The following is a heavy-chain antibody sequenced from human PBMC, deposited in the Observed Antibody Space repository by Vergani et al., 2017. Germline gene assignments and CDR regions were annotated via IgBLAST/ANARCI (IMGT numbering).Heavy chain of an antibody. Sequence: EVRLLESGGGLVQPGGSLRLSCAASGFTFNIYAMSWVRQAPGKGLEWVSTITYNGGRTYYADSLTGRFTISRDNSTNTLFLQLKTLRAEDTGVYYCAKDYNIMGALHYWGQGTLVAVSS. CDR1: GFTFNIYA. D-gene: IGHD5-12*01. J-gene: IGHJ4*02. CDR2: ITYNGGRT. V-gene: IGHV3-23*01. CDR3: AKDYNIMGALHY.